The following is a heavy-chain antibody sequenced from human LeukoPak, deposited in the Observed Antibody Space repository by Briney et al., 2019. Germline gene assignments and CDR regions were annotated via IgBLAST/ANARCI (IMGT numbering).Heavy chain of an antibody. Sequence: ETLSLTCTVSGGSISSSSYYWGWIRQPPGKGLEWVSAISGSGGSTYYADSVKGRFTISRDNSKNTLYLQMNSLRAEDTAVYYCAKANSRSSGWYLAFDIWGQGTMVTVSS. J-gene: IGHJ3*02. CDR2: ISGSGGST. D-gene: IGHD6-19*01. V-gene: IGHV3-23*01. CDR1: GGSISSSSYY. CDR3: AKANSRSSGWYLAFDI.